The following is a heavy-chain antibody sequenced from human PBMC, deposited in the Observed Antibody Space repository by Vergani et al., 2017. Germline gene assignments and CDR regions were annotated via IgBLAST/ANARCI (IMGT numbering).Heavy chain of an antibody. Sequence: EVQLVESGGGLVQPGGSLRLSCAASGFTFSSYSMNGVRQAPGKGLEWVSYISSSSSTIYYADSVKGRFTISRDNAKNSLYLQMNSLRAEDTAVYYCARVVLTVVTQTSDYWGQGTLVTVSS. CDR2: ISSSSSTI. J-gene: IGHJ4*02. V-gene: IGHV3-48*01. CDR1: GFTFSSYS. D-gene: IGHD4-23*01. CDR3: ARVVLTVVTQTSDY.